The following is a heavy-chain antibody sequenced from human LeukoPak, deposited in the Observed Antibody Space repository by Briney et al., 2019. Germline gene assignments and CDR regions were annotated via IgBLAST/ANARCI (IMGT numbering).Heavy chain of an antibody. CDR1: GGSIGSSSYY. CDR3: ASRGYSYGNYFDY. CDR2: IYYSGST. Sequence: SETLSLTCTVSGGSIGSSSYYWGWIRQPPGKGLEWIGRIYYSGSTYYNPSLKSRVTISVDTSKNQFSLKLSSVTAADTAVYYCASRGYSYGNYFDYWGQGTLVTVSS. J-gene: IGHJ4*02. V-gene: IGHV4-39*01. D-gene: IGHD5-18*01.